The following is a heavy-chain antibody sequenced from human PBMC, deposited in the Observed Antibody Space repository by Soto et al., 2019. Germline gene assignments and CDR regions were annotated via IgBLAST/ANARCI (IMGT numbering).Heavy chain of an antibody. Sequence: SQTLSLTCAISGDSVSSNSAAWSWIRQSPSRGLEWLGRTYYRSKWYTDYTVSVKSRIAIHPDTSKNQFSLHLNSVTPEDTAVYYCGRDPQYCSTTTCPNDAFDIWGQATMVTVSS. CDR3: GRDPQYCSTTTCPNDAFDI. V-gene: IGHV6-1*01. J-gene: IGHJ3*02. CDR1: GDSVSSNSAA. CDR2: TYYRSKWYT. D-gene: IGHD2-2*01.